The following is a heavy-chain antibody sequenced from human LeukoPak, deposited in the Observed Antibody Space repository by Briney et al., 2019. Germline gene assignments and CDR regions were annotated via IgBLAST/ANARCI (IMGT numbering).Heavy chain of an antibody. V-gene: IGHV3-33*06. CDR1: GFTFSSHG. D-gene: IGHD3-3*01. Sequence: GRSLRLTCAASGFTFSSHGLYWVRQAPGKGLECVALIWYDGSIKKYVDSVKGRFTISRDNSKNTMYLQMNSLRAEDTAVYYCAKPYRTYYDFWSGYYFDYWGQGTLVTVSS. J-gene: IGHJ4*02. CDR3: AKPYRTYYDFWSGYYFDY. CDR2: IWYDGSIK.